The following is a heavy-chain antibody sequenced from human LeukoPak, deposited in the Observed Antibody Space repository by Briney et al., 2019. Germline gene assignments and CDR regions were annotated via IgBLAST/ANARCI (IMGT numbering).Heavy chain of an antibody. V-gene: IGHV1-2*04. J-gene: IGHJ4*02. CDR3: ASGIAPIAAAGTELNY. CDR1: GYTFTGYY. D-gene: IGHD6-13*01. Sequence: GASVKVSCKASGYTFTGYYMHWVRQAPGQGLEWMGWINPNSGGTNYAQKFQGWVIMTRDTSISTAYMELSRLRSDDTAVYYCASGIAPIAAAGTELNYWGQGTLVTVSS. CDR2: INPNSGGT.